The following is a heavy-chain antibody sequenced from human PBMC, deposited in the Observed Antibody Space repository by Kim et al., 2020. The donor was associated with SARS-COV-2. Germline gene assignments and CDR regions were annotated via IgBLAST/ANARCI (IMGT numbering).Heavy chain of an antibody. V-gene: IGHV3-53*01. D-gene: IGHD5-12*01. CDR2: GNT. CDR3: ARDHLDGYNI. J-gene: IGHJ4*02. Sequence: GNTDYAASVRRRLPISRESSKNTLYLHMNSLRAEDTRVYYCARDHLDGYNIWGQGTLVTVSP.